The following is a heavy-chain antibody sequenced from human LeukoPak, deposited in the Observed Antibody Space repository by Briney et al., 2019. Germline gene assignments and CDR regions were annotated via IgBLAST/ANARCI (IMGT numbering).Heavy chain of an antibody. D-gene: IGHD5-24*01. J-gene: IGHJ3*02. CDR1: GGSISSYY. V-gene: IGHV4-59*01. CDR3: AREMATIANDAFDI. Sequence: SETLSLTCTVSGGSISSYYWSWIRQPPGKGLEWIGYIYYSGSTNYNPSLKNRVTISVDTSKNQFSLKLSSVTAADTAVYYCAREMATIANDAFDIWGQGTMVTVSS. CDR2: IYYSGST.